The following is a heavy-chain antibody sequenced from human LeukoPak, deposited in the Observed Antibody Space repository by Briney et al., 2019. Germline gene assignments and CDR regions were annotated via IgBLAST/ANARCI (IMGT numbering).Heavy chain of an antibody. J-gene: IGHJ4*02. CDR1: GYTFTSYD. V-gene: IGHV1-8*01. CDR3: ARDPRQWLVKASGHYFDS. D-gene: IGHD6-19*01. Sequence: GASVKVSCKASGYTFTSYDFNWVRQATGQRPEWMGWMSPNSGDTGYAQKFQDRVTMTRNTSISTAYMELSSLRSDDTAIYYCARDPRQWLVKASGHYFDSWGQGTLVTVSS. CDR2: MSPNSGDT.